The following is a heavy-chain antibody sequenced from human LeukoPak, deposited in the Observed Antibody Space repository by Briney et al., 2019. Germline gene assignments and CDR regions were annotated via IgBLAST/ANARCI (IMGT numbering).Heavy chain of an antibody. Sequence: KSSETLSLTCIVSGYSISSGYYWGWIRQPPGKGLEWIGNIHHSGSTYYNPSLKSRVTISVDTSKNQLSLKLSSVTAADTAVYYCARLVSGIVGATRPGRYYFDYWGQGTLVTVSS. CDR2: IHHSGST. CDR1: GYSISSGYY. CDR3: ARLVSGIVGATRPGRYYFDY. V-gene: IGHV4-38-2*02. J-gene: IGHJ4*02. D-gene: IGHD1-26*01.